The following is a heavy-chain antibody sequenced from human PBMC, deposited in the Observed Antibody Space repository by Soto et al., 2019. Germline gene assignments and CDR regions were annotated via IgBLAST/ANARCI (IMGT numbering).Heavy chain of an antibody. CDR1: GYTLNEVA. D-gene: IGHD4-17*01. V-gene: IGHV1-24*01. J-gene: IGHJ5*02. CDR3: TTYRGDYNSDH. CDR2: FDPDEAET. Sequence: QVQLVQSGAEVKKPGASVKVSCKVSGYTLNEVAMHWVRQAPGKGLEWLGGFDPDEAETIYAQHFQGRVTMTEYTAPGLASMQLSSPRSEDTGLYLCTTYRGDYNSDHWGQGTLVTVSS.